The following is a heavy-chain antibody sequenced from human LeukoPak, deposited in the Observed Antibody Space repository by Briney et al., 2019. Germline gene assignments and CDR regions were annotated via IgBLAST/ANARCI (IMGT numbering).Heavy chain of an antibody. CDR2: IYTSGST. D-gene: IGHD3-10*01. V-gene: IGHV4-4*07. CDR3: ARESTMVRGVRLLWFGP. J-gene: IGHJ5*02. Sequence: PSETLSLTCTVSGGSISSYYWSWIRQPAGKGLEWIGRIYTSGSTNYNPSLKSRVTMSVDTSKNQFSLKLSSVTAADTAVYYCARESTMVRGVRLLWFGPWGQGTLVTVSS. CDR1: GGSISSYY.